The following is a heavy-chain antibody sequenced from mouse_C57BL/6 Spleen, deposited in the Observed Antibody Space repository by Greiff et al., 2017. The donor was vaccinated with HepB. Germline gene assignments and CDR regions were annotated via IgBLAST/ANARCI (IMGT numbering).Heavy chain of an antibody. D-gene: IGHD1-2*01. V-gene: IGHV1-26*01. Sequence: EVQLQQSGPELVKPGASVKISCKASGYTFTDYYMNWVKQSHGKSLEWIGDINPNNGGTSYNQKFKGKATLTVDKSSSTAYMELRSLTSEDSAVYYGARRVLRPYFDYWGQGTTLTVSS. CDR2: INPNNGGT. J-gene: IGHJ2*01. CDR1: GYTFTDYY. CDR3: ARRVLRPYFDY.